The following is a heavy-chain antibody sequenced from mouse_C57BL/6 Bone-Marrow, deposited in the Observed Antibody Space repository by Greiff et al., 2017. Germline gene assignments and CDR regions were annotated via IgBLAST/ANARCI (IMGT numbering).Heavy chain of an antibody. CDR1: GYSFTDYN. Sequence: VQLQQSGPELVKPGASVKISCKASGYSFTDYNMNWVKQSTGKSLEWIGVINPNYGTTSYNQKFKGKATLTVDQSSSTAYLQLNSLTSEDSAVYYCASHSGTGTYAMDYWGQGTSVTVSS. CDR3: ASHSGTGTYAMDY. D-gene: IGHD4-1*01. J-gene: IGHJ4*01. CDR2: INPNYGTT. V-gene: IGHV1-39*01.